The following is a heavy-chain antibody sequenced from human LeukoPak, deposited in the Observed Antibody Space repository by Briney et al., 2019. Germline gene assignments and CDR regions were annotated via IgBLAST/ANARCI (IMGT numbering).Heavy chain of an antibody. V-gene: IGHV4-39*07. CDR2: IYYSGST. Sequence: SETLSLTCTVSGGSISSSSYYWGWIRQPPGKGLEWIGSIYYSGSTYYNPSLKSRVTISVDTSNNQFSLKLSSVTAADTAVYYCARDLGYGDPFDYWGQGTLVTVSS. D-gene: IGHD4-17*01. CDR1: GGSISSSSYY. J-gene: IGHJ4*02. CDR3: ARDLGYGDPFDY.